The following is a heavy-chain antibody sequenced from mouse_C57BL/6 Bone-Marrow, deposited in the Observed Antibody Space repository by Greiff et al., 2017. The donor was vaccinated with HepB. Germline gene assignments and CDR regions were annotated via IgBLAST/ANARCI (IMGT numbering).Heavy chain of an antibody. CDR2: IHPNSGST. CDR1: GYTFTSYW. J-gene: IGHJ2*01. V-gene: IGHV1-64*01. Sequence: VQLQQPGAELVKPGASVKLSCKASGYTFTSYWMHWVKQRPGQGLEWIGMIHPNSGSTNYNEKFKGKATLTVDKSSSTAYMQLSSLTSEDSAVYYCARSVTGGYWGQGTTLTVSS. CDR3: ARSVTGGY. D-gene: IGHD2-12*01.